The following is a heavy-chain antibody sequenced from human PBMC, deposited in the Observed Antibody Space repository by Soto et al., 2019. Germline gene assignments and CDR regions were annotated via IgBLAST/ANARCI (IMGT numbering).Heavy chain of an antibody. CDR2: ISYDGSNK. V-gene: IGHV3-30-3*01. CDR3: ANLKLELRTGWFDP. D-gene: IGHD1-7*01. Sequence: GGSLRLSCAASGFTFSSYAMHWVRQAPGKGLEWVAVISYDGSNKYYADSVKGRFTISRDNSKNTLYLQMNSLRAEDTAVYYCANLKLELRTGWFDPWGQGTLVTVSS. J-gene: IGHJ5*02. CDR1: GFTFSSYA.